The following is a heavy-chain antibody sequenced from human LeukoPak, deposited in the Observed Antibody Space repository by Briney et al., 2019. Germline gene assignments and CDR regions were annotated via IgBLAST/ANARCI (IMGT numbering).Heavy chain of an antibody. CDR3: ARLSIAAAGPRYWYFDL. Sequence: GGSLRLSCAASGFTFSDYYMSWIRQAPGKGLEWVSYISSSGSTIHYADSVKGRFTISRDSAKNSLYLQMNSLRAEDTAVYYCARLSIAAAGPRYWYFDLWGRGTLVTVSS. D-gene: IGHD6-13*01. J-gene: IGHJ2*01. CDR2: ISSSGSTI. CDR1: GFTFSDYY. V-gene: IGHV3-11*01.